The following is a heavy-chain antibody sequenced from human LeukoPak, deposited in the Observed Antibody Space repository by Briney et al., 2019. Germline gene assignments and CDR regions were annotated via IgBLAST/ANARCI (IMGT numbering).Heavy chain of an antibody. J-gene: IGHJ6*02. CDR2: FDPEDGET. V-gene: IGHV1-24*01. CDR3: ATVAGTRRYYYGMDV. Sequence: ASVKVSCKVSGYTLTELSMHWVRQAPGQGLEWMGGFDPEDGETIYAQKFQGRVTMTEDTSTDTAYMELSSLRSEDTAVYYCATVAGTRRYYYGMDVWGQGTTVTVSS. D-gene: IGHD6-19*01. CDR1: GYTLTELS.